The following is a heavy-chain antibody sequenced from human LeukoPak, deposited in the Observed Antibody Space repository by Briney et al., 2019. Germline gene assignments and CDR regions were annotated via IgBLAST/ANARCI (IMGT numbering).Heavy chain of an antibody. V-gene: IGHV1-2*02. CDR3: ARDLKGHYDSSGITWFDP. Sequence: ASVKVSCKASGYTFTGYYMHWVRQAPGQGLEWMGWINPNSGGTNYAQKFQGRVTMTRDTSISTAYMELSRLRSDDTAVYYCARDLKGHYDSSGITWFDPWGQGTLVTVSS. J-gene: IGHJ5*02. CDR2: INPNSGGT. CDR1: GYTFTGYY. D-gene: IGHD3-22*01.